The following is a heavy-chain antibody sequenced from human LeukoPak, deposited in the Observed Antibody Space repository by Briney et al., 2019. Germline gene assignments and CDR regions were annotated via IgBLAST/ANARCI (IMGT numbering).Heavy chain of an antibody. CDR3: ARDVGYSFGPAGWFDP. Sequence: ASVKVSCKASGYTFTGYYMHWVRQAPGQGLEWMGWINPNSGGTNYAQKFQGRVTMTRDTSISTAYMELSRLRSDDTAVYYCARDVGYSFGPAGWFDPWGQGTLVTVSS. V-gene: IGHV1-2*02. CDR2: INPNSGGT. D-gene: IGHD5-18*01. CDR1: GYTFTGYY. J-gene: IGHJ5*02.